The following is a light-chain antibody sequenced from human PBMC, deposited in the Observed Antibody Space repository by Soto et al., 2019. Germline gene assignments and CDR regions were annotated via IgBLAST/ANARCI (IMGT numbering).Light chain of an antibody. CDR3: HQYVTSPWT. Sequence: EIVLTQSPGTLSLSPGERATLSCRASQTVNGNYLAWFQQKPGQAPRLVIYGASRRSTGIPDRFSGSGSGTDFTITLSRVAPEDFAIYYCHQYVTSPWTLGQGTTVVIK. CDR1: QTVNGNY. J-gene: IGKJ1*01. V-gene: IGKV3-20*01. CDR2: GAS.